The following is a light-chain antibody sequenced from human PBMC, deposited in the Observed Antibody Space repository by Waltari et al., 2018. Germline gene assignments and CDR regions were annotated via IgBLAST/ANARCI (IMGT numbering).Light chain of an antibody. V-gene: IGKV3-15*01. J-gene: IGKJ1*01. CDR1: QSVSFN. CDR2: AAS. Sequence: EIVMTQSPVTLSVSPGERATLSCRASQSVSFNLAWYQQKPGQAPRLLIYAASTRATDGPARCSGSGSGTEFTLTISSLQSEDFAVYYCQHYNNWPPGTTFGQGTKLEIK. CDR3: QHYNNWPPGTT.